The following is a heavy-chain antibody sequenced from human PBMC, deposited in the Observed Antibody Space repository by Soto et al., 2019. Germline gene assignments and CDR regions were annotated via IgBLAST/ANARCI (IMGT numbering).Heavy chain of an antibody. CDR3: ARGRCSNSACYWDFDS. CDR1: GFTFSSSE. V-gene: IGHV3-48*03. Sequence: GGSLRLSCATSGFTFSSSEMNWVRQAPGKGLEWISYIDNIADTIYYADSVKGRFTTSRDNARNSLYLKMNSLRAEDTAVYYCARGRCSNSACYWDFDSRGQRTKGTVSA. D-gene: IGHD2-15*01. J-gene: IGHJ4*02. CDR2: IDNIADTI.